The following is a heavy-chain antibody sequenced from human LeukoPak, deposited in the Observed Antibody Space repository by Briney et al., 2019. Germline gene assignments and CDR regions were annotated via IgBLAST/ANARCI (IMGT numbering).Heavy chain of an antibody. CDR3: AREAATINDWFDP. D-gene: IGHD5-12*01. Sequence: SETLSLTCVVYGGSFSGYHWSWICQSPGKGLEWIGEINHRGSTNYNPSLKRRVTMSLDTSKNQFSLKLSSVTAADTAVYYCAREAATINDWFDPWGQGTLVTVSS. CDR2: INHRGST. V-gene: IGHV4-34*01. J-gene: IGHJ5*02. CDR1: GGSFSGYH.